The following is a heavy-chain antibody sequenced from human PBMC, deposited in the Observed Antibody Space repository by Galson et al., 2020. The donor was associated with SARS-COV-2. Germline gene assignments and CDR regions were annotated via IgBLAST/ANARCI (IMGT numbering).Heavy chain of an antibody. CDR1: GFSLTTSGMG. CDR2: IDWDNDK. D-gene: IGHD5-12*01. CDR3: ARMADGYVCYDYGSSPFDY. J-gene: IGHJ4*02. Sequence: SGPTLVKPTQTLTLTCTFSGFSLTTSGMGVTWIRQPPGKALEWLSLIDWDNDKYYSTSLKTRLTISGDTSKNQVFLTMTNMDPADTATYYCARMADGYVCYDYGSSPFDYWGQGTLVTVCS. V-gene: IGHV2-70*01.